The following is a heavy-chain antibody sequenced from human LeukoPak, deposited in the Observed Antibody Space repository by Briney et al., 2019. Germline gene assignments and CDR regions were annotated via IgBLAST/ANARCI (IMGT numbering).Heavy chain of an antibody. Sequence: SQTLSLTCAISGDSVSSNSAAWNWLRQSPSRGLEWLGRTYYRSKWYNGYAVSVKSRITINPDTSKNQFSLQLNSVTPEDTAVYYCARGGEWEQHFDYWGQGTLVTVSS. CDR1: GDSVSSNSAA. V-gene: IGHV6-1*01. J-gene: IGHJ4*02. D-gene: IGHD1-26*01. CDR3: ARGGEWEQHFDY. CDR2: TYYRSKWYN.